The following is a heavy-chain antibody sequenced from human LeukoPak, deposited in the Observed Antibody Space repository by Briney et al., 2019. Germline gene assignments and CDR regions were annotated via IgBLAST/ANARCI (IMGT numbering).Heavy chain of an antibody. J-gene: IGHJ6*02. D-gene: IGHD6-13*01. CDR3: AREGIAAAGTLYYYYGMDV. V-gene: IGHV1-18*01. Sequence: ASVKVSCKASGYTFTSYGISWVRQAPGQGLEWMGWISAYNGNTNYAQKLQGRVTMTTDTSTSTAYMELRSLRSDDTAVYYCAREGIAAAGTLYYYYGMDVWGQGTTVTVSS. CDR2: ISAYNGNT. CDR1: GYTFTSYG.